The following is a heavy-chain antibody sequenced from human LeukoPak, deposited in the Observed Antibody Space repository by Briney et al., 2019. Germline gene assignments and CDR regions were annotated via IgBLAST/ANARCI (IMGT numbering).Heavy chain of an antibody. CDR3: ARWLRLVRGGYNWFDP. CDR1: GGTFSSYA. D-gene: IGHD5-12*01. CDR2: IIPIFGTA. Sequence: ASVTVSCKASGGTFSSYAMSGVRQAPGQGVEGMGGIIPIFGTANYAQKFQGRVTITADESTSTAYMELSSLRSEDTAVYYCARWLRLVRGGYNWFDPWGQGTLVTVSS. V-gene: IGHV1-69*01. J-gene: IGHJ5*02.